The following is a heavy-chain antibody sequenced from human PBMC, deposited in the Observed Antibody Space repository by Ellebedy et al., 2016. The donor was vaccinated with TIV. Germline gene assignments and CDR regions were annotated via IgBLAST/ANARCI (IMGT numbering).Heavy chain of an antibody. J-gene: IGHJ4*02. Sequence: GESLKISCAASGFTFSSYAMSWVRQAPGKGLEWVSAISGSGGSTYYADSVKGRFTISRDNSKNTLYLQMNSLRAEDTAVYYCAKSPRWEVLLWFGELLSDFDYWGQGTLVTVSS. CDR1: GFTFSSYA. CDR3: AKSPRWEVLLWFGELLSDFDY. V-gene: IGHV3-23*01. D-gene: IGHD3-10*01. CDR2: ISGSGGST.